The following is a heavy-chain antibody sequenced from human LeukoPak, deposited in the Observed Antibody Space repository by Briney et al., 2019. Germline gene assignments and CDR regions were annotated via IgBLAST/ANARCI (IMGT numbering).Heavy chain of an antibody. Sequence: LQTLSLTCTVSGGSISSGGYYWSWIRQPPGKGLEWIGYIYHSGSTYYNPSLKSRVTISVDRSKNQFSLKLSSVTAADTAVYYCARDSGEYCSSTSCYTWGQGTLVTVSS. D-gene: IGHD2-2*01. CDR3: ARDSGEYCSSTSCYT. CDR1: GGSISSGGYY. J-gene: IGHJ5*02. V-gene: IGHV4-30-2*01. CDR2: IYHSGST.